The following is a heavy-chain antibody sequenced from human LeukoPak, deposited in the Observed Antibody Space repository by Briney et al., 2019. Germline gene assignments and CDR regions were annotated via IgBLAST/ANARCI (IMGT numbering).Heavy chain of an antibody. V-gene: IGHV3-48*04. CDR3: AGDLGYYGSGSY. Sequence: GGSLRLSCAASGFTFSSYSMNWVRQAPGKGLEWVSYISSSSSTIYYADSVKGRFTISRDNAQNSLYLQMNSLRAEDTAVYYCAGDLGYYGSGSYWGQGTLVTVSS. J-gene: IGHJ4*02. CDR1: GFTFSSYS. CDR2: ISSSSSTI. D-gene: IGHD3-10*01.